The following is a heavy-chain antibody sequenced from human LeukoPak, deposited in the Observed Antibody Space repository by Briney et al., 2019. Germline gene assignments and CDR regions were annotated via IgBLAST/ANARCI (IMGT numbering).Heavy chain of an antibody. CDR1: GGTFSSYA. J-gene: IGHJ4*02. CDR2: IIPIFGTA. D-gene: IGHD3-22*01. V-gene: IGHV1-69*13. CDR3: ARIWDYYDSSGYPAYYFDY. Sequence: ASVKVSCKASGGTFSSYAISWVRQAPGQGLEWMGGIIPIFGTANYAQKFQGRVTITADESTSTAYMELSSLRSVDTAVYYCARIWDYYDSSGYPAYYFDYWGQGTLATVSS.